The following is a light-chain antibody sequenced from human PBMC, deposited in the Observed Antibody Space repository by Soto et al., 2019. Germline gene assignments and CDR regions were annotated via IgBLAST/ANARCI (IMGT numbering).Light chain of an antibody. CDR3: QQYNNWPLYS. V-gene: IGKV3-15*01. CDR2: GAS. CDR1: QSASTN. J-gene: IGKJ2*01. Sequence: DIVMTQYPATLSVSPGERAPLSCLAIQSASTNVAWYQHKPGQAPRLLIYGASTRATGIQDRFSGSRSWTEFALTISSLQSKDFAFYYCQQYNNWPLYSVGQGTKLEIK.